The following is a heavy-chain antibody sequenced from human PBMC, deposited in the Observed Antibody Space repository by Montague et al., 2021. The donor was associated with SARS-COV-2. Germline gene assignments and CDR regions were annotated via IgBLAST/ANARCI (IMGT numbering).Heavy chain of an antibody. Sequence: SLRLSCAASGFTFSCFEMNWCRCRRAQAQEGRAYVCSRVTLVYYADSVEGRFTISRDNAKNSLYLQMNSLRAEDTAVYYCARGGTYYDFWSGYQNYYYGMDVWGQGT. CDR1: GFTFSCFE. CDR2: VCSRVTLV. CDR3: ARGGTYYDFWSGYQNYYYGMDV. J-gene: IGHJ6*02. D-gene: IGHD3-3*01. V-gene: IGHV3-48*03.